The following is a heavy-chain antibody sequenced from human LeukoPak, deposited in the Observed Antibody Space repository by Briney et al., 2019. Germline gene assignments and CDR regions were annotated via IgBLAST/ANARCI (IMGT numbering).Heavy chain of an antibody. V-gene: IGHV1-2*02. CDR1: GYTFTGYY. Sequence: ASVKVSCKASGYTFTGYYMHWVRQAPGQGLEWMGWINPNSGGTNYAQKFQGRVTMTRDTSISTAYMGLSRLRSDDTAVYYCARDGSGYDWFCYYYYMDVWGKGTTVTVSS. CDR2: INPNSGGT. CDR3: ARDGSGYDWFCYYYYMDV. J-gene: IGHJ6*03. D-gene: IGHD5-12*01.